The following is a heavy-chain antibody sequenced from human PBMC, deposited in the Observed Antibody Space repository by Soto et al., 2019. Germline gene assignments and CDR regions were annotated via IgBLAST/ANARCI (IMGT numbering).Heavy chain of an antibody. J-gene: IGHJ6*02. V-gene: IGHV4-34*01. CDR2: INHSGST. CDR3: ARAATDSSSSTDPYYYYYGMDV. CDR1: GGSFSGYY. D-gene: IGHD6-6*01. Sequence: NPSETLSLTCAVYGGSFSGYYWSWIRQPPGKGLEWIGEINHSGSTNYNPSLKSRVTISVDTSKNQFSLKLSSVTAADTAVYYCARAATDSSSSTDPYYYYYGMDVWGQGTTVTVSS.